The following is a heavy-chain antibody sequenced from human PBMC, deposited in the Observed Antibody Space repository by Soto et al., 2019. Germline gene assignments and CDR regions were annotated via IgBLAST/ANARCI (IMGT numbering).Heavy chain of an antibody. J-gene: IGHJ3*02. CDR3: AREKRLGRHPKNDAFDI. CDR2: IWYDGSNK. V-gene: IGHV3-33*08. D-gene: IGHD7-27*01. CDR1: GFTFSSYG. Sequence: GGSLRLSCAASGFTFSSYGMHWVRQAPGKGLEWVAVIWYDGSNKYYADSMKGRFTISRDNSKNTLYLQMNSLRAEDTAVYYCAREKRLGRHPKNDAFDIWGQGTMVTVSS.